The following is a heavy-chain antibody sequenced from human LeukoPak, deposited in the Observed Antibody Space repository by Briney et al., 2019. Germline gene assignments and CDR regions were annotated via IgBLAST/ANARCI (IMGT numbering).Heavy chain of an antibody. J-gene: IGHJ4*02. CDR1: GFTFSNTF. Sequence: PGGSLRLSCAASGFTFSNTFMTWVRQPPGKGLEWIGYFHNSGTSTYNPSLKSRVTISADTSKNQFSLKLNSLTTADTAVYYCTRGAGWLIDYWGQGILVTVSS. V-gene: IGHV4-59*01. CDR2: FHNSGTS. CDR3: TRGAGWLIDY. D-gene: IGHD3-16*01.